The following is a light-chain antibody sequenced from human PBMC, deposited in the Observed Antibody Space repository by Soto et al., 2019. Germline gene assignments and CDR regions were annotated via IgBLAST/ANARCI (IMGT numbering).Light chain of an antibody. CDR2: GNS. CDR1: SSNIGAGYD. Sequence: QSVLTQPPSVSGAPGQRVTISCTGSSSNIGAGYDVHWYQQLPGTAPKLLIYGNSNRPSGVPDRFSGSKSGTSASLAITGLKAEDEADYYCQSYDSSLRGHVFGTGTKVTVL. J-gene: IGLJ1*01. CDR3: QSYDSSLRGHV. V-gene: IGLV1-40*01.